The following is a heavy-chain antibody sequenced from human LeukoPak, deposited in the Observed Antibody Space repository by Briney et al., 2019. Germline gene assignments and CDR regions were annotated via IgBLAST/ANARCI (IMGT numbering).Heavy chain of an antibody. Sequence: ASVKVSCKASGYTFTGYYIHWVRQAPGQGLEWMGWINPNSGDTDYAQEFQGRVTMTRDTSISTPYMELSRLRSDDTAVYYCSRTLAGTWGPLDYWGQGTLVTVSS. CDR1: GYTFTGYY. CDR2: INPNSGDT. J-gene: IGHJ4*02. D-gene: IGHD6-19*01. CDR3: SRTLAGTWGPLDY. V-gene: IGHV1-2*02.